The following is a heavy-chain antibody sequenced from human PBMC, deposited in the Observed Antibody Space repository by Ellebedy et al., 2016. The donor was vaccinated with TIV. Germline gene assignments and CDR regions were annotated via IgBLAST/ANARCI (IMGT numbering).Heavy chain of an antibody. CDR3: ATEKCGSCYAGWFDP. V-gene: IGHV3-30*02. Sequence: GESLKISCTVSGLTFGTSIFHWVRQAPGKALEWVALIPHNGDNKQYADSVKGRFTISRDNSRTMLFLELDSLRAEDTAVYYCATEKCGSCYAGWFDPWGQGTLVTVSS. D-gene: IGHD3-22*01. CDR1: GLTFGTSI. CDR2: IPHNGDNK. J-gene: IGHJ5*02.